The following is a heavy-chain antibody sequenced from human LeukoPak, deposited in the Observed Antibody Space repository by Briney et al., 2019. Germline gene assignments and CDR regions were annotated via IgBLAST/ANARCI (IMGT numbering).Heavy chain of an antibody. V-gene: IGHV4-39*01. Sequence: SETLSLTCTVSGGSISSSSYYWGWIRQPPGKGLEWIGSIYYSGSTYYNPSLKSRVTISVDTSKNQFSLKLSSVTAADTAVYYCARWGLYSCGPHFDYWGQGTLVTVSS. CDR1: GGSISSSSYY. CDR3: ARWGLYSCGPHFDY. D-gene: IGHD5-18*01. J-gene: IGHJ4*02. CDR2: IYYSGST.